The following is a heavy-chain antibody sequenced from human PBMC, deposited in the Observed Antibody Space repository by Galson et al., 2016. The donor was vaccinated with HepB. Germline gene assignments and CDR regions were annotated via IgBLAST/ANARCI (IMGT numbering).Heavy chain of an antibody. V-gene: IGHV3-49*03. CDR2: IRSKTYGATT. Sequence: SLRLSCAASGFTFGDYAMSWFRQAPGMRLEWVGFIRSKTYGATTEYAASVKGRFSISRDDSNSIAYLQMNSLKTEDTAVYYCSRATKLYYYDSSGYGYWGQGTLVTVSS. CDR1: GFTFGDYA. D-gene: IGHD3-22*01. J-gene: IGHJ4*02. CDR3: SRATKLYYYDSSGYGY.